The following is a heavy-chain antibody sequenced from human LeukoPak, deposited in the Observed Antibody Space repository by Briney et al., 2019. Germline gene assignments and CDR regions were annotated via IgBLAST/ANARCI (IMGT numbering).Heavy chain of an antibody. D-gene: IGHD2-2*01. V-gene: IGHV4-39*01. CDR2: LYYSGST. CDR1: GVSISSSGYY. CDR3: SRLYCTTSSCGRFDP. Sequence: SETLSLTCTVSGVSISSSGYYWAWLRQPPGMGLEWIGTLYYSGSTYFKPALKSRVTISVDTSKNQFSLKLTSVTAADTAVYYCSRLYCTTSSCGRFDPWGQGTLVTVSS. J-gene: IGHJ5*02.